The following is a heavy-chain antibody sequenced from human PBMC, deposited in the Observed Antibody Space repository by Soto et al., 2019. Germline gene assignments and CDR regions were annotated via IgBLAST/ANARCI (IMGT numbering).Heavy chain of an antibody. CDR1: GYTFTSYA. J-gene: IGHJ6*02. D-gene: IGHD3-10*01. CDR2: INAGNGNT. CDR3: ARGHYYGSGSYWDYYYYGMDV. Sequence: ASVKVSCKASGYTFTSYAMHWVRQAPGQRLEWMGWINAGNGNTKYSQKFQGRVTITRDTSASTAYMELSSLRSEDTAVYYCARGHYYGSGSYWDYYYYGMDVWGQGTTVTVSS. V-gene: IGHV1-3*01.